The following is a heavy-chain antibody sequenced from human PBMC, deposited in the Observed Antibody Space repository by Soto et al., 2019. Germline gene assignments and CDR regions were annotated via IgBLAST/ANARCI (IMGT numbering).Heavy chain of an antibody. CDR1: GGSISSSSYY. CDR2: IYYSGST. Sequence: PSETLSLTCTVSGGSISSSSYYLGWIRQPPGKGLEWIGSIYYSGSTYYNPSLKSRVTISVDTSKNQFSLKLSSVTAADTAVYYCARRDPSSLRWQQATFEYWGEGTLVTVSS. V-gene: IGHV4-39*01. CDR3: ARRDPSSLRWQQATFEY. D-gene: IGHD4-17*01. J-gene: IGHJ4*02.